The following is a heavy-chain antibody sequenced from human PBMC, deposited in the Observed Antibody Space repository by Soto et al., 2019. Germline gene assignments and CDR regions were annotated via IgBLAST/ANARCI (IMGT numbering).Heavy chain of an antibody. CDR2: IDHSGYT. CDR1: GGSFSGYY. V-gene: IGHV4-34*01. Sequence: SETLSLTCAVYGGSFSGYYWNWIRQPPGKGLEWIGEIDHSGYTNYNPSLKSRVTISVDTSKNQFSLRLTSVTAADTAVYYCARGRDWFDPWGQGTMVTVSS. J-gene: IGHJ5*02. CDR3: ARGRDWFDP.